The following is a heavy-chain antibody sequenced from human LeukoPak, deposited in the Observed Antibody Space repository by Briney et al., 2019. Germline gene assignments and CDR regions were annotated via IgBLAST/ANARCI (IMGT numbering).Heavy chain of an antibody. V-gene: IGHV3-21*01. J-gene: IGHJ4*02. CDR3: AREEEWYASGTYYKGFDS. Sequence: GGSLILSCAASGFTFSNYNMNWVRQAPGKGLEWVSCISTRSTYIYYADSVKGRFTISRDNAKNSLYLQMNSLRADDTAVYYCAREEEWYASGTYYKGFDSWGQGTLVTVSS. CDR2: ISTRSTYI. D-gene: IGHD3-10*01. CDR1: GFTFSNYN.